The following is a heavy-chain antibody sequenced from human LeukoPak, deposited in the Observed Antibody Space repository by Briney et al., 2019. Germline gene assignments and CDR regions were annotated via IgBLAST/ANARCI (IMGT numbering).Heavy chain of an antibody. CDR3: ARGPPDFGY. CDR2: VNPNSGNT. J-gene: IGHJ4*02. Sequence: GASVKVSCKASGYTFTSYDINWVRQATGQGLEWVGWVNPNSGNTGYAQKFQGRVTLTRDTSISTAYMELSSLRAEDSGVYYCARGPPDFGYWGQGTLVTVSS. CDR1: GYTFTSYD. V-gene: IGHV1-8*01.